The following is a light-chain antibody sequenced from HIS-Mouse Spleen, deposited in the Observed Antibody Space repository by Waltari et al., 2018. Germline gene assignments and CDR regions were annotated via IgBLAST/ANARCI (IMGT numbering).Light chain of an antibody. CDR1: VLAKKY. CDR3: YSAADNSGV. J-gene: IGLJ2*01. CDR2: KDS. Sequence: SYELTQPSSVSVSPGQTARITCSGDVLAKKYARWFQQKPGQAPVLVIYKDSERPSGIPGRLSGSSSGTTVTLTISGAQVEDEADYYCYSAADNSGVFGGGTKLTVL. V-gene: IGLV3-27*01.